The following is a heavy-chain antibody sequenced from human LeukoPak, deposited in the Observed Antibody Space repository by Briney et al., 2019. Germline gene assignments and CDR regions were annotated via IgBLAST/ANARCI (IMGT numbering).Heavy chain of an antibody. CDR2: MNPNSGNT. D-gene: IGHD4-23*01. CDR1: GYTFTSYD. V-gene: IGHV1-8*01. CDR3: ARGRRNYGGNALYYFDY. Sequence: GASVTVSCKASGYTFTSYDINWVRQATGQGLEWMGWMNPNSGNTGYAQKFQGRVTMTRNTSISTAYMELSSLRSEDTAVYYCARGRRNYGGNALYYFDYWGQGTLVTVSS. J-gene: IGHJ4*02.